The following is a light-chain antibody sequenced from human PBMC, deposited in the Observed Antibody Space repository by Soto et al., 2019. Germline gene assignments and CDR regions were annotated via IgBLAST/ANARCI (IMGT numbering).Light chain of an antibody. J-gene: IGKJ4*01. Sequence: DIKMTQSPSSVSASLGDRVTITCRASQAISSRLAWYQQKPGKAPKLLIYAASSLQSGVPSRFSGSGSGTAFSHTISSLQPEDFANYYYQQANSFPLTFGGGTMVEIK. CDR3: QQANSFPLT. CDR1: QAISSR. V-gene: IGKV1-12*01. CDR2: AAS.